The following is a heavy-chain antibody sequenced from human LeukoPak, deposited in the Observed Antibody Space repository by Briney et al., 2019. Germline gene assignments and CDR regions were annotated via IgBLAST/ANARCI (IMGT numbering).Heavy chain of an antibody. V-gene: IGHV1-69*05. J-gene: IGHJ5*02. CDR2: IIPIFGTA. D-gene: IGHD1-26*01. CDR3: AKGGSYFGNSALDP. Sequence: GIIPIFGTANYAQKFQGRVTITTDESTSTAYMELSSLRSEDTAVYYCAKGGSYFGNSALDPWGQGTLVTVSS.